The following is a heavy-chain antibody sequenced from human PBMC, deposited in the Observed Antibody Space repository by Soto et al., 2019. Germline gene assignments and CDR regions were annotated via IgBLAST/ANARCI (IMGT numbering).Heavy chain of an antibody. V-gene: IGHV4-59*01. J-gene: IGHJ4*02. CDR1: SASFSKYY. CDR2: IYFNGNT. CDR3: ASVTFGGVVLAH. Sequence: SATRSLTCTVSSASFSKYYWSWIRHPPGKGLEWIGYIYFNGNTNYNPSLKRRVTISIDTSKKQVSLNLTSVTDADTAVYYCASVTFGGVVLAHWGQGTLVTVSS. D-gene: IGHD3-16*01.